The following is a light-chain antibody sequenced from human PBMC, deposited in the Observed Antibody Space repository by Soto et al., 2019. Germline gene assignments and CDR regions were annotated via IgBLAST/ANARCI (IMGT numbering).Light chain of an antibody. J-gene: IGLJ2*01. Sequence: QSALTQPASVSGSPGQSITISCTGTSSDIGIYKYVSWFQHHPGKAPKLIIFEVSNRPSGISDRFSGFKSANTAYLTISGVQPEDEADYHCSSYTTIKTVVFGGGTELTVL. CDR3: SSYTTIKTVV. CDR2: EVS. CDR1: SSDIGIYKY. V-gene: IGLV2-14*01.